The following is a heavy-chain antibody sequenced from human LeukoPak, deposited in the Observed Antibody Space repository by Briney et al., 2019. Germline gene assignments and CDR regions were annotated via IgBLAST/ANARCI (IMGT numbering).Heavy chain of an antibody. CDR3: VRERGATVDY. Sequence: ASVKVSCKASGYTFSGYYIHGVRQAPGQGLEWMGWINFNSGDTNYAQKFQGRVTVTRDTSISTTYMELSSLRADDTAIYHCVRERGATVDYWGQGTLVTVSS. CDR2: INFNSGDT. D-gene: IGHD1-26*01. J-gene: IGHJ4*02. CDR1: GYTFSGYY. V-gene: IGHV1-2*02.